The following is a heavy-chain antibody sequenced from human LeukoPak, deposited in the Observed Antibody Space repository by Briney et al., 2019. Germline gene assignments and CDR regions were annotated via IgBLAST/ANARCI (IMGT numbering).Heavy chain of an antibody. J-gene: IGHJ6*03. Sequence: GGSLRLSCAASGFTFSDYYMSWIRQAPGKGLEWVSYISSSGSTIYYADSVKGRFTISRDNAKNSLYLQMNSLRAEDTAVYYCARAASRRDGYTLDYYYYYYMDVWGKGTTVTVSS. V-gene: IGHV3-11*01. CDR1: GFTFSDYY. CDR3: ARAASRRDGYTLDYYYYYYMDV. D-gene: IGHD5-24*01. CDR2: ISSSGSTI.